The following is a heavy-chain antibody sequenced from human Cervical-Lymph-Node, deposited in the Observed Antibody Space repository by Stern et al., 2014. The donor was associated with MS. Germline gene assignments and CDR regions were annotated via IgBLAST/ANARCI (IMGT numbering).Heavy chain of an antibody. Sequence: VQLVQSGAEVKKPGASVKVSCKASGYTFTSYYMHWVRQAPGQGLEWMGIINPSGGSTSYAQNSEARARMPRDTPTRTVYRERRSLRLEAPAVYYCAREGYYKRKPADAFDIWGQGTMVTVSS. J-gene: IGHJ3*02. CDR2: INPSGGST. D-gene: IGHD3-10*01. V-gene: IGHV1-46*01. CDR3: AREGYYKRKPADAFDI. CDR1: GYTFTSYY.